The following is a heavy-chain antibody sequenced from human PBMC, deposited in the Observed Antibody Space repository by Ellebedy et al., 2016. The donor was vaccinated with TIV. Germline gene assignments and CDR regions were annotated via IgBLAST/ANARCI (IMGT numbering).Heavy chain of an antibody. V-gene: IGHV3-30*02. CDR3: AKDRQPHCGGGTCNNDF. CDR1: GFTFSIYG. CDR2: IRYDGNSK. D-gene: IGHD2-15*01. Sequence: GGSLRLSCIASGFTFSIYGMHWVRQAPGKGLEWVAFIRYDGNSKYYADSVKGRFTISRDNSKNTLYLQMNSVRTEDTAEYYCAKDRQPHCGGGTCNNDFWGQGALVTVSS. J-gene: IGHJ4*02.